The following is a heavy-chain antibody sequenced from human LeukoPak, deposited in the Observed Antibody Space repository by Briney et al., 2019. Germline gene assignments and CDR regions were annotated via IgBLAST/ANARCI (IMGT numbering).Heavy chain of an antibody. CDR2: INQDGSVK. Sequence: GGSQRLSCAASGFSFSSYEMSWVRQAPGKGLEWVANINQDGSVKYYVDSVKGRFTISRDNAKNSLYLQMNSLRAEDTAVYYCAKTGERDFGVVIMRFDYWGQGTLVTVSS. J-gene: IGHJ4*02. CDR3: AKTGERDFGVVIMRFDY. V-gene: IGHV3-7*01. CDR1: GFSFSSYE. D-gene: IGHD3-3*01.